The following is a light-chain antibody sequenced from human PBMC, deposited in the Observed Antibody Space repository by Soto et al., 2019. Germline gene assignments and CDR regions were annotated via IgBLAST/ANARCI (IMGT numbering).Light chain of an antibody. J-gene: IGKJ1*01. CDR3: QQYGSSPLT. CDR1: QSVSSSY. Sequence: EIVLTQSPCTLSLSPGERATISCRASQSVSSSYLAWYQQKPGQAPRLLIYGASSRATGIPDRFSGSGSGTDFTLTISRLEPEDFAVYYCQQYGSSPLTFGQGTKVDIK. V-gene: IGKV3-20*01. CDR2: GAS.